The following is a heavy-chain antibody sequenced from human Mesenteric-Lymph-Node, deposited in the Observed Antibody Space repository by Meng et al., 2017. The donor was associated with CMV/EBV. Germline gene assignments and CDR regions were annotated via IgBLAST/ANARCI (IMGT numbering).Heavy chain of an antibody. CDR3: ARWLRLAAREYYYYGMDV. V-gene: IGHV3-21*01. D-gene: IGHD6-6*01. Sequence: GGSLRLSCAASGFTFSSYSMNWVRQAPGKGLEWVSSISSSSSYIYYADSVKGRFTISRDNAKNSLYLQMNSLRAEDTAVYYCARWLRLAAREYYYYGMDVWGQGTTVTVSS. CDR1: GFTFSSYS. J-gene: IGHJ6*02. CDR2: ISSSSSYI.